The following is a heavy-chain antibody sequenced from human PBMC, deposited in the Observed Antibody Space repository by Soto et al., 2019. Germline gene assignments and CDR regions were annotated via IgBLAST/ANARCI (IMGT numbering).Heavy chain of an antibody. V-gene: IGHV4-31*02. CDR3: SSHSSTDHFYY. CDR2: IFYSGST. Sequence: SENLSPDRSVTGGANSRGGYLLRSARQHPGKGLEWCGYIFYSGSTYYNPSLKSRVTISVDRSNNQFSLKLTSVTAADTAVYFCSSHSSTDHFYYWGQDALLTISS. D-gene: IGHD6-6*01. CDR1: GGANSRGGYL. J-gene: IGHJ4*02.